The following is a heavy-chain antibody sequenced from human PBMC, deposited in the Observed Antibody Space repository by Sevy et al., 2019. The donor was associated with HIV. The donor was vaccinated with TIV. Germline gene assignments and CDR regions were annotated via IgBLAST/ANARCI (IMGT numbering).Heavy chain of an antibody. V-gene: IGHV3-48*01. CDR1: GFTYS. D-gene: IGHD5-12*01. CDR2: ISDSSATI. J-gene: IGHJ4*02. Sequence: GGSLRLSCVASGFTYSMNWVRQAPGKGLEWVSYISDSSATIHYAESAKGRFTISRDNAKNSLYLQMNTLRAEDTAVYYCASQRGGYERLYYLDSWGQGTLVTVSS. CDR3: ASQRGGYERLYYLDS.